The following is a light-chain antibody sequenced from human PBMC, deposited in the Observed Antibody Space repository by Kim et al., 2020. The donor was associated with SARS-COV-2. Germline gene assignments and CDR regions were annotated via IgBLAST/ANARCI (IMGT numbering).Light chain of an antibody. CDR2: EVN. J-gene: IGLJ2*01. CDR3: SSYTDTQNVL. V-gene: IGLV2-8*01. Sequence: GQSVTISCTGTSSDVGGYNFVSWYQQHPGKAPKVMIYEVNNRPSGVPDRFSGSKSGNTASLTISGLQAEDEADYYCSSYTDTQNVLFGGGTQLTVL. CDR1: SSDVGGYNF.